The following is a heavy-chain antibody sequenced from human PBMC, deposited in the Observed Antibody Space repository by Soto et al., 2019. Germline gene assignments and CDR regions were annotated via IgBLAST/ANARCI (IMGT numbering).Heavy chain of an antibody. CDR1: GYTFTNCY. V-gene: IGHV1-46*01. J-gene: IGHJ6*02. Sequence: QVQLMQSGAEVRKPGASVRLSCKASGYTFTNCYLHWVRQAPGQGLEWMGIINPNDGSTTYPQKSQGRVTMATDTSTSTVYKQLGRRRSEDTAVYFCARGLPTVLTLSPTYYGMDVWGQGTTVTVSS. CDR3: ARGLPTVLTLSPTYYGMDV. CDR2: INPNDGST. D-gene: IGHD4-17*01.